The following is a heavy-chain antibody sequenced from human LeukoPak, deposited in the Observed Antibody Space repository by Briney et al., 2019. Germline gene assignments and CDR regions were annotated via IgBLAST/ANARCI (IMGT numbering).Heavy chain of an antibody. J-gene: IGHJ4*02. CDR1: GYSFTNYL. Sequence: GESLKISCKGSGYSFTNYLIGGGRQMPGKGLEWMGIIYPGGSDTRYSPSFQGQVTISADKSISTAYLQWSSLKASDTAMYYCANTGVAAGVDYWGQGTLVTVSS. CDR2: IYPGGSDT. D-gene: IGHD6-13*01. CDR3: ANTGVAAGVDY. V-gene: IGHV5-51*01.